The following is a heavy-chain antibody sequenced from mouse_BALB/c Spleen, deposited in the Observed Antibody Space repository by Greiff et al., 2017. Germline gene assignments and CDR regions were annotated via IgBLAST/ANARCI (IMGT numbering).Heavy chain of an antibody. D-gene: IGHD2-3*01. J-gene: IGHJ1*01. CDR3: VRNDGYWYFDV. Sequence: VKLVESGPGLVAPSQSLSITCTVSGFSLTSYDISWIRQPPGKGLEWLGVIWTGGGTNYNSAFMSRLSISKDNSKSQVFLKMNSLQTDDTAIYYCVRNDGYWYFDVWGAGTTVTVSS. CDR1: GFSLTSYD. V-gene: IGHV2-9-2*01. CDR2: IWTGGGT.